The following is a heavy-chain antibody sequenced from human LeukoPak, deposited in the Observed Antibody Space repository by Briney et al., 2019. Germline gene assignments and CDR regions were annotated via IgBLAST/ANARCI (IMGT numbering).Heavy chain of an antibody. CDR2: IYYSGST. J-gene: IGHJ3*02. CDR3: AGGRLHYYDSSGYYYEAFDI. D-gene: IGHD3-22*01. CDR1: GGSISSYY. Sequence: SETLSLTCTVSGGSISSYYWSWIRQPPGKGLEWMGYIYYSGSTNYNPSPKSRVTISVDSSKNQFSLKLSSVTAADTAVYYCAGGRLHYYDSSGYYYEAFDIWGQGTMVTVSS. V-gene: IGHV4-59*08.